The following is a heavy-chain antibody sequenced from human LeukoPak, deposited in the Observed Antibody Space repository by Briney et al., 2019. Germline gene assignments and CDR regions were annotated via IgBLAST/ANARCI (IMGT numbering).Heavy chain of an antibody. CDR2: ISGSGGST. CDR3: ARDSGIYDSSGYYGLSYYGMDV. J-gene: IGHJ6*02. D-gene: IGHD3-22*01. Sequence: PGVSLRLSCAASGFTFASYAMTWVRQAPGKGLEWFSAISGSGGSTYYADSVKGRFTISRDNYKNTLYLQMNSLRAEDTAVYYCARDSGIYDSSGYYGLSYYGMDVWGQGTTVTVS. V-gene: IGHV3-23*01. CDR1: GFTFASYA.